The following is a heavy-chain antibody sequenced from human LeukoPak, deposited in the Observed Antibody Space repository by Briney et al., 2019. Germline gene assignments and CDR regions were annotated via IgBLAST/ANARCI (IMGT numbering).Heavy chain of an antibody. CDR3: AKGRTLVITHDAFDI. V-gene: IGHV3-30*02. D-gene: IGHD3-9*01. J-gene: IGHJ3*02. CDR1: GFTFSSYG. CDR2: IRYDGSNK. Sequence: PGGSLRLSCAASGFTFSSYGMHWVRQAPGKGLEWVAFIRYDGSNKYYADSVKGRFTISRDNSKNTLYLQMNSLRAEDTAVYYCAKGRTLVITHDAFDIWGQGTMVTVSS.